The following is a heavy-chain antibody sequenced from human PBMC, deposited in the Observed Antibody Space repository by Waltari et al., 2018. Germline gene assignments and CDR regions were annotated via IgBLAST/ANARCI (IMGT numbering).Heavy chain of an antibody. CDR1: GGSISSYY. CDR2: IYYSGST. J-gene: IGHJ6*03. Sequence: QVQLQESGPGLVKPSETLSLTCTVSGGSISSYYWSWIRQPPGKGLEWIGYIYYSGSTNYNPSLKSRVTISVDTSKNQFSLKLSSVTAADTAVYYCARGEDCSGGSCYYYYYMDVWGKGTTVTVSS. CDR3: ARGEDCSGGSCYYYYYMDV. V-gene: IGHV4-59*01. D-gene: IGHD2-15*01.